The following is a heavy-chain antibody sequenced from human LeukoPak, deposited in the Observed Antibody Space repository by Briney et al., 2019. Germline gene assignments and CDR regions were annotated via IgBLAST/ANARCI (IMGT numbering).Heavy chain of an antibody. CDR1: GYTFTGYY. Sequence: GASVKVSCTASGYTFTGYYMNWVRQAPGQGLEWMGWINPNSGGTNYAQKFQGRVTMTRDTSISTAYMELSRLRSDDTAVYYCARDSPQQRITGTIDYWGQGTLVTVSS. V-gene: IGHV1-2*02. CDR3: ARDSPQQRITGTIDY. D-gene: IGHD1-20*01. J-gene: IGHJ4*02. CDR2: INPNSGGT.